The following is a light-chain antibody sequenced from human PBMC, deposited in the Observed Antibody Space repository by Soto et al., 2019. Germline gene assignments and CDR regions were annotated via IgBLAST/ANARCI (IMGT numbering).Light chain of an antibody. CDR2: GAS. Sequence: NVLPESPATLSLSPGERASLSCRASQSVSSSYLAWYQQKPGQAPRLLIYGASSRATGIPDRFSGSGSGTDFTLTISRLDPEDFAMYYCHLYDTSPPVTFGQGTRLEIK. V-gene: IGKV3-20*01. J-gene: IGKJ5*01. CDR3: HLYDTSPPVT. CDR1: QSVSSSY.